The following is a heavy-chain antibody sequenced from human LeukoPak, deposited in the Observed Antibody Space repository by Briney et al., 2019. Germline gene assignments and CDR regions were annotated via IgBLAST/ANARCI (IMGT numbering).Heavy chain of an antibody. V-gene: IGHV4-61*01. Sequence: SETLSLTCTVSGGSVSSGSYYWSWIRQPPGKGLEWIGYIYYSGSTNYNPSLKSRVTISVDTSKNQFSLKLSSVTAADTAVYYCARAMYCSGGSCYGTGRQETSFDAFDIWGQGTMVTVSS. J-gene: IGHJ3*02. D-gene: IGHD2-15*01. CDR2: IYYSGST. CDR1: GGSVSSGSYY. CDR3: ARAMYCSGGSCYGTGRQETSFDAFDI.